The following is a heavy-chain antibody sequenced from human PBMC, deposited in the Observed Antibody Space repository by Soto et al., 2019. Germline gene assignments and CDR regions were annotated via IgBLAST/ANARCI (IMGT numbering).Heavy chain of an antibody. CDR1: GYTFTSYA. V-gene: IGHV1-3*01. J-gene: IGHJ3*02. CDR3: ARDIRPYSSGWPDAFDI. D-gene: IGHD6-19*01. CDR2: INAGNGNT. Sequence: ASVKVSCKASGYTFTSYAMHWVRQAPGQRLEWMGWINAGNGNTKYSQKFQGRVTITRDTSASTAYMELSSLRSEDTAVYYCARDIRPYSSGWPDAFDIWGQGTMVTVSS.